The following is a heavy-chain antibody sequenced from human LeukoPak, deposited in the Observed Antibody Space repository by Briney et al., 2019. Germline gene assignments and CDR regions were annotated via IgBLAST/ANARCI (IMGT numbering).Heavy chain of an antibody. CDR2: ISAYNGNT. V-gene: IGHV1-18*01. D-gene: IGHD4-23*01. CDR3: ARLKDYGGIDY. CDR1: GYTFTSYG. J-gene: IGHJ4*02. Sequence: ASVKVSCKASGYTFTSYGISWVRQAPGQGLEWVGWISAYNGNTNYAQNLQGRVTMTTDTSTSTAYMELRSLRSDDTAVYYCARLKDYGGIDYWGQGTLVTVSS.